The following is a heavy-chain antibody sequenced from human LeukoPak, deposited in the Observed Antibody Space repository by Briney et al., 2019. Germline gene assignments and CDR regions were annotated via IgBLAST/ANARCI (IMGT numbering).Heavy chain of an antibody. J-gene: IGHJ6*02. D-gene: IGHD3-10*01. CDR2: IYYIGIT. V-gene: IGHV4-39*01. Sequence: PSETLSLTCTVSGGSISSSSYYWGWIRQPPGKGLEWIGSIYYIGITYYSPSLKSRVTISVDTSKNQFSLKLSSVTAADTAVYFCARLPRDHYGSGSFYGMDVWGQGTTVTVSS. CDR1: GGSISSSSYY. CDR3: ARLPRDHYGSGSFYGMDV.